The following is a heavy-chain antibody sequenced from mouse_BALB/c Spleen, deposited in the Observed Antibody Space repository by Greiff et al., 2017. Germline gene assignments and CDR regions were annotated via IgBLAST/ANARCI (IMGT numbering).Heavy chain of an antibody. CDR3: ARLLSYYAMDY. V-gene: IGHV5-12-1*01. CDR2: ISSGGGST. J-gene: IGHJ4*01. Sequence: EVQLQESGGGLVKPGGSLKLSCAASGFAFSSYDMSWVRQTPEKRLEWVAYISSGGGSTYYPDTVKGRFTISRDNAKNTLYLQMSSLKSEDTAMYYCARLLSYYAMDYWGQGTSVTVSS. CDR1: GFAFSSYD.